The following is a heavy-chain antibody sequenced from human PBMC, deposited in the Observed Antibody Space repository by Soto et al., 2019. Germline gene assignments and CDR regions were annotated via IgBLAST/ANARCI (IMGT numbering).Heavy chain of an antibody. D-gene: IGHD3-22*01. J-gene: IGHJ4*02. CDR2: INPNSGGT. V-gene: IGHV1-2*04. CDR3: AREPLPYYYDSSGYLAFDY. Sequence: EASVKVSCKASGYTFTGYYIHWVRQAPGQGLEWMGWINPNSGGTNYAQKFQGWVTMTRDTSISTAYMELSRLRSDDTAVYYCAREPLPYYYDSSGYLAFDYWGQGTLVTVSS. CDR1: GYTFTGYY.